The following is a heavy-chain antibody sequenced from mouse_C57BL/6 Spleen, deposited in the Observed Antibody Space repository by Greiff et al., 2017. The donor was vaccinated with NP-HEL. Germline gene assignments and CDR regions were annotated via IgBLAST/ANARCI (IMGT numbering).Heavy chain of an antibody. CDR2: ISYDGSN. Sequence: EVQLVESGPGLVKPSQSLSLTCSVTGYSITSGYYWNWIRQFPGNKLEWMGYISYDGSNNYNPSLKNRISITRDTSKNQFFLKLNSVTTEDTATYYCARKYDYEFDYWGQGTTLTVSS. CDR3: ARKYDYEFDY. D-gene: IGHD2-4*01. V-gene: IGHV3-6*01. J-gene: IGHJ2*01. CDR1: GYSITSGYY.